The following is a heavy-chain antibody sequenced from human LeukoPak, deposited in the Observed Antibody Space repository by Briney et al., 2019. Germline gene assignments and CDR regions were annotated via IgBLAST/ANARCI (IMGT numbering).Heavy chain of an antibody. CDR3: ARTASYYTNYSFDY. CDR1: PGSIGGYY. Sequence: SETLSLTCSVSPGSIGGYYWGWIRQSPGKGLEWIGSIHHTGSTYYNPSLKSRVTISLDTSKNQFSLKLSSVTAADTAVYYCARTASYYTNYSFDYWGQGTLVTVSS. CDR2: IHHTGST. J-gene: IGHJ4*02. V-gene: IGHV4-38-2*02. D-gene: IGHD3-10*01.